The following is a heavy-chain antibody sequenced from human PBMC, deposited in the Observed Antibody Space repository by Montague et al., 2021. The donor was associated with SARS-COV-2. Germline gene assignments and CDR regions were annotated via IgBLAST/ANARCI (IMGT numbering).Heavy chain of an antibody. Sequence: SETLSLTCTVPHGSTSSSSYYWGWIRQPPGKGLEWIGGIYHTGRTYNNPSLKSRVTLSVDTSRNQSSLKVSSVTAAETAMYYCAVVDILTGYSLNYWGQGTLVTVSS. CDR2: IYHTGRT. J-gene: IGHJ4*02. D-gene: IGHD3-9*01. CDR3: AVVDILTGYSLNY. V-gene: IGHV4-39*01. CDR1: HGSTSSSSYY.